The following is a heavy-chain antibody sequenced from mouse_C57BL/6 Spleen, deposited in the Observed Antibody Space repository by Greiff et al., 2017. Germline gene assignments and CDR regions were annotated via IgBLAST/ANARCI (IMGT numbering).Heavy chain of an antibody. CDR3: ARGVHYAMDY. J-gene: IGHJ4*01. V-gene: IGHV5-17*01. D-gene: IGHD1-2*01. CDR2: ISSGSSTI. CDR1: GFTFSDYG. Sequence: EVQLVESGGGLVKPGGSLKLSCAASGFTFSDYGMHWVRQAPEKGLEWVAYISSGSSTIYYADTVKGRFTISRDNAKNTLFLQMTSLRSEDTAMYYCARGVHYAMDYWGQGTSVTVSS.